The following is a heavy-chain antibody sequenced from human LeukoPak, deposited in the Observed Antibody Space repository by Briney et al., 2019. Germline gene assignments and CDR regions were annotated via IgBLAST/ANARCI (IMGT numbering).Heavy chain of an antibody. D-gene: IGHD6-13*01. CDR1: GGSFSGYY. CDR3: ARQTVDIAAAGMLDY. CDR2: INHSGST. Sequence: SETLSLTCAVYGGSFSGYYWSWIRQPPGKGLEWIGEINHSGSTNYNPSLKSRVTISVDTSKNQFSLKLSSVTAADTAVYYCARQTVDIAAAGMLDYWGQGTLVTVSS. V-gene: IGHV4-34*01. J-gene: IGHJ4*02.